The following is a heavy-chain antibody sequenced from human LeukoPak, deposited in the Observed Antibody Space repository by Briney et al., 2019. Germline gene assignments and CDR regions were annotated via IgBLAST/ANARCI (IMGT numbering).Heavy chain of an antibody. CDR3: SIVVVAATDALDY. J-gene: IGHJ4*02. CDR1: GFTFSNAW. V-gene: IGHV3-15*01. CDR2: IKSKTDGGTT. D-gene: IGHD2-15*01. Sequence: KTGGSLRLSCAASGFTFSNAWMSWVRQAPGKGLEWVGRIKSKTDGGTTDYAAPVKGRFTISRDDSKNTLCLQMNSLKTEDTAVYYCSIVVVAATDALDYWGQGTLVTVSS.